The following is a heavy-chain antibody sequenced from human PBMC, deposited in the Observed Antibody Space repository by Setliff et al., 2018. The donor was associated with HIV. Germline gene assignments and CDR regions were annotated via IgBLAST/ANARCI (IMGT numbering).Heavy chain of an antibody. Sequence: PSETLSLTCTVYGGSFSGYYWSWIRQPPGMGLEWIGEINQSENTNYNPSLKSRVTISADPSKNQFSLKLSSVTAADTAVYYCASAYDDTMYNGLDVWGQGNAGHRLL. CDR2: INQSENT. D-gene: IGHD3-10*02. V-gene: IGHV4-34*01. CDR3: ASAYDDTMYNGLDV. CDR1: GGSFSGYY. J-gene: IGHJ3*01.